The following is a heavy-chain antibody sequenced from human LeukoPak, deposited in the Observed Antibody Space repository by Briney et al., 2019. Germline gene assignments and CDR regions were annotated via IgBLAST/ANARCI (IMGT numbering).Heavy chain of an antibody. V-gene: IGHV3-23*01. CDR1: GFTFSTYG. Sequence: GGTLRLSCAASGFTFSTYGMSWVRQAPGKGLEWVSAISGRGGSTYYADSVKGRFTISRDNSKNTLYLQMNSLRAEDTAVYYCARTTEAHSWRTRYYDYYMDVWGKGTTVTVSS. CDR2: ISGRGGST. J-gene: IGHJ6*03. D-gene: IGHD1-1*01. CDR3: ARTTEAHSWRTRYYDYYMDV.